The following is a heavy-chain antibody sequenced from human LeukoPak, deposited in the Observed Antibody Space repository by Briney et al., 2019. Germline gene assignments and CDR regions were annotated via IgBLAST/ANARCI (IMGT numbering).Heavy chain of an antibody. Sequence: ASVKVSCKASGYTFTSYYMHWVRQAPGQGLEWMGIINPSGGSTSYAQKFQGRVTITRNTSISTAYMELSSLRSEDTAVYYCARNRLFTYYYDSSGYPLDYWGQGTLVTVSS. J-gene: IGHJ4*02. D-gene: IGHD3-22*01. CDR1: GYTFTSYY. CDR2: INPSGGST. V-gene: IGHV1-46*01. CDR3: ARNRLFTYYYDSSGYPLDY.